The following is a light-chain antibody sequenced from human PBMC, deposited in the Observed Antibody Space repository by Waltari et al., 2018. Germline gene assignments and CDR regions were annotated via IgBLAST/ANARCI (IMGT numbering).Light chain of an antibody. Sequence: QSALTQPASVSGSPGQSITISCTWTISDIGDYSVSGFQQHPGKAPTLMMSEGGSRPPVVANTFSGSNSGNTASLTISWRQTEDETDYSCLSYTTGSILGVFGGGTKLTVL. J-gene: IGLJ3*02. CDR3: LSYTTGSILGV. CDR2: EGG. V-gene: IGLV2-14*01. CDR1: ISDIGDYS.